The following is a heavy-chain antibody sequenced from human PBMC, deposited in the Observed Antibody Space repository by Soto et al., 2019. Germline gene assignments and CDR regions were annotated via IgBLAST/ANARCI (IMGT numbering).Heavy chain of an antibody. CDR2: VSPPFRTS. CDR1: GVSFNNNG. Sequence: QVQLVQYGAEVKKPGSSVKVSCKTSGVSFNNNGIGWVRQAPGHGLEWMGGVSPPFRTSNYARKFQGRISITADASTGTVNMELSCLTSEDTAQYYCARVLYYGSGSYSPYGMDVWGQGTKVTVSS. CDR3: ARVLYYGSGSYSPYGMDV. V-gene: IGHV1-69*01. J-gene: IGHJ6*02. D-gene: IGHD3-10*01.